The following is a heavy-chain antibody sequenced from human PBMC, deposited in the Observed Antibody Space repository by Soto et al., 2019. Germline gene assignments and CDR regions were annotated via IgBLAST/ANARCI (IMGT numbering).Heavy chain of an antibody. CDR3: AGEGYCSSTSCFDY. J-gene: IGHJ4*02. CDR1: GYTFTNYA. Sequence: GASVKVSCKASGYTFTNYAMHWVRQAPGQRLEWMGWIIAGNGNTKYSQKFQGRVTITRDTSASTAYMELRSLRSADTAVYYCAGEGYCSSTSCFDYWGQGTLVTLSS. V-gene: IGHV1-3*01. D-gene: IGHD2-2*01. CDR2: IIAGNGNT.